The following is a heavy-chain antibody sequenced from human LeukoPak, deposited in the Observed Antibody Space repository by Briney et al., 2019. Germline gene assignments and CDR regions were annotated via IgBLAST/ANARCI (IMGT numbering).Heavy chain of an antibody. J-gene: IGHJ4*02. CDR3: AKDRSGSYSQGLDY. Sequence: GRSLRLSCAASGFTFATYGMHWVRQAPGKGLEWVAFIRYDGSNKYYADSVKGRFTISRDNSKNTLYLQMNSLRAEDTAVYYCAKDRSGSYSQGLDYWGQGTLVTVSS. D-gene: IGHD1-26*01. V-gene: IGHV3-30*02. CDR1: GFTFATYG. CDR2: IRYDGSNK.